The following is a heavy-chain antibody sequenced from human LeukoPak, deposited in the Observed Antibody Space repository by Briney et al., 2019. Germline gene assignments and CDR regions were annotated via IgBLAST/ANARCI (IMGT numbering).Heavy chain of an antibody. CDR3: AREDY. J-gene: IGHJ4*02. CDR2: INHSGST. V-gene: IGHV4-34*01. Sequence: PSETLSLTCAVYSGSFSGYYWSWIRQPPGKGLEWIGEINHSGSTNYNPSLKSRVTISVDTSKNQFSLKLSSVTAADTAVYYCAREDYWGQGTLVTVSS. CDR1: SGSFSGYY.